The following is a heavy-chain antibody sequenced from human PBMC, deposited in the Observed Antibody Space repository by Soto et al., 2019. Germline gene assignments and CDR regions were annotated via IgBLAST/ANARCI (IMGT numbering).Heavy chain of an antibody. D-gene: IGHD3-3*01. CDR3: AKLFYDFWSGPPMEV. V-gene: IGHV3-23*01. CDR2: VSGSGCST. Sequence: PVGVKRDSWSASLFTFSSHAMSRVLHAPVKGLEWVSAVSGSGCSTYYADSVKGRFTISRDNSKNTLYLQMNSLRAEDTAVYYCAKLFYDFWSGPPMEVWGQGTTVTVSS. CDR1: LFTFSSHA. J-gene: IGHJ6*02.